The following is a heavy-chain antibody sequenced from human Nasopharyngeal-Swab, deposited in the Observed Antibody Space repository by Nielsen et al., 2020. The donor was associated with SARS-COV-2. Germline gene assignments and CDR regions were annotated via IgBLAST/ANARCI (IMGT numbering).Heavy chain of an antibody. J-gene: IGHJ4*02. Sequence: SVKVSCKASFSNYAISWVRQAPGQGLEWMGRIIPILGITNYAQKFHDRVTITADKSTSTAYMELSGLRSEDTAVYYCARGDYRGTHYFDYWGQGTLVTVSP. CDR2: IIPILGIT. CDR1: FSNYA. V-gene: IGHV1-69*04. CDR3: ARGDYRGTHYFDY. D-gene: IGHD1-26*01.